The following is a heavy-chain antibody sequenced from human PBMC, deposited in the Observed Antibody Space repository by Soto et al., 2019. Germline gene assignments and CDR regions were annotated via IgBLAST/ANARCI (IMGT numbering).Heavy chain of an antibody. V-gene: IGHV4-30-4*01. J-gene: IGHJ4*02. Sequence: PSETLSLTCTVSGDSFSSDDYYWSWIRQPPGKGLEWIGYISYRVDTYYSPSLKSRVTMAIATSKNQFSLNVRSVTAADTAVYYCARVAGVAYCGGDCYHFDYWGQGTLVTVSS. CDR1: GDSFSSDDYY. CDR3: ARVAGVAYCGGDCYHFDY. D-gene: IGHD2-21*02. CDR2: ISYRVDT.